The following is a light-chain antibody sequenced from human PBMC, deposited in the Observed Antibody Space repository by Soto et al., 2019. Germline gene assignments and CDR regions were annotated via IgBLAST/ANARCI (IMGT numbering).Light chain of an antibody. Sequence: DIQMTQSPSSLSAAVGDRVTITCRASQGISNYLSWYQQKPGQVPKLLIFAASTLQSGVPSRFSGSGSGTDFTLTISSLQPEDVATYFCQQSFTTPPYTFGQGTKLDIK. CDR1: QGISNY. CDR3: QQSFTTPPYT. J-gene: IGKJ2*01. V-gene: IGKV1-27*01. CDR2: AAS.